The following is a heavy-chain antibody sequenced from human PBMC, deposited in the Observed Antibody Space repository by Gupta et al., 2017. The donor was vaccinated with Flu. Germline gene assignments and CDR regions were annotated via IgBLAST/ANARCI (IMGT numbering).Heavy chain of an antibody. CDR2: ISSSSSYT. J-gene: IGHJ4*02. Sequence: QVQLVESGGGLVKPGGSLRLSCAASGFTFSDYYMSWIRQAPGKGLEWVSYISSSSSYTNYADSVKGRFTISRDNAKNSLYLQMNSLRAEDTAVYYCARDKGFGELDRPYFDYWGQGTLVTVSS. V-gene: IGHV3-11*05. CDR3: ARDKGFGELDRPYFDY. D-gene: IGHD3-10*01. CDR1: GFTFSDYY.